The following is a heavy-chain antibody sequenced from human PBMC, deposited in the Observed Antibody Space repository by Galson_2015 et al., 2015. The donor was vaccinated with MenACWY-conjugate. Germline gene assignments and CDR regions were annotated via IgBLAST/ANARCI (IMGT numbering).Heavy chain of an antibody. D-gene: IGHD3-22*01. CDR1: GFSLSTSGVG. CDR3: AHNSGYYYY. Sequence: PALVKPTQTLTLTCTFSGFSLSTSGVGVGWIRQPPGKALEWLALIYWDDDQRYSPSLKSRLTITKDTSKNQVVLTMTNMDPVDTATYYCAHNSGYYYYWGQGTLVTVSS. CDR2: IYWDDDQ. V-gene: IGHV2-5*02. J-gene: IGHJ4*02.